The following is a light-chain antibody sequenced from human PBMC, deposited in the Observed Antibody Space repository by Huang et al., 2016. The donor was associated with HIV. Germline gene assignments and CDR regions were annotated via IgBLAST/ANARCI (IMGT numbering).Light chain of an antibody. V-gene: IGKV1-33*01. CDR3: QQYDNLPRFT. CDR1: QDISNY. CDR2: DAP. Sequence: DIQMTQSPSSLSASVGDRVTITCQASQDISNYLNWYQQKPGKAPKLRIYDAPNLETGVSSRFSGSGSGTDFTFTISSLQPEDIATYYCQQYDNLPRFTFGPGTKVDIK. J-gene: IGKJ3*01.